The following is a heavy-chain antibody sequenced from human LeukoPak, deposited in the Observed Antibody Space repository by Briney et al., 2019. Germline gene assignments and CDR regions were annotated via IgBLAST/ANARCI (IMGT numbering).Heavy chain of an antibody. V-gene: IGHV1-24*01. CDR2: FDPEDGET. CDR3: ARLIYGDYVRDYYYYGMDV. Sequence: ASVKVSCKVSGYTLTELSMHWVRQAPGKGLERMGGFDPEDGETIYAQKFQGRVTMTEDTSTDTAYMELSSLRSEDTAVYYCARLIYGDYVRDYYYYGMDVWGQGTTVTVSS. CDR1: GYTLTELS. J-gene: IGHJ6*02. D-gene: IGHD4-17*01.